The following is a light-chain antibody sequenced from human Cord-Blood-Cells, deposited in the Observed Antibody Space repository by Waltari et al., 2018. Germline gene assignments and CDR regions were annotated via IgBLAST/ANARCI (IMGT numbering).Light chain of an antibody. Sequence: DIQMTQSPSTLSASVGDRVTIPCRASQRISSWLAWYQQKPGKAPKLLIYKASSLESGVPSRFSGSGSGTEFTLTISSLQPDDFATYYCQQYNSYLTFGGGTKVEIK. J-gene: IGKJ4*01. V-gene: IGKV1-5*03. CDR3: QQYNSYLT. CDR1: QRISSW. CDR2: KAS.